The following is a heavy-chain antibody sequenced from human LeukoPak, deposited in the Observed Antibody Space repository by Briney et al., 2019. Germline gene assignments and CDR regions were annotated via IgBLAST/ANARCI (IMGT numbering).Heavy chain of an antibody. CDR2: INPNSGGT. D-gene: IGHD3-22*01. CDR3: ARERYYDSSGSWAY. J-gene: IGHJ4*02. CDR1: GYTFTGYY. V-gene: IGHV1-2*02. Sequence: RASVKVSCKASGYTFTGYYMHWVRQAPGQGLEWMGWINPNSGGTNYAQKFQGRVTMTRDTSTSTAYMELRSLRSDDTAVYYCARERYYDSSGSWAYWGQGTLVTVSS.